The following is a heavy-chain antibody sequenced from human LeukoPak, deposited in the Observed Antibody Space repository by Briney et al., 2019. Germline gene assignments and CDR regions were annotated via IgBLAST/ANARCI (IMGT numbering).Heavy chain of an antibody. CDR2: ISDSGGST. J-gene: IGHJ3*02. Sequence: PGGSLRLSCSASGFPFSSYAMHWVRQAPGKGLEYVSAISDSGGSTYYADSVKGRFTISRDNSKNTLYLQMNSLRAEDTAVYYCAKDRGGAYYESSVDIWGQGTMVTVSS. CDR3: AKDRGGAYYESSVDI. V-gene: IGHV3-64*04. CDR1: GFPFSSYA. D-gene: IGHD3-22*01.